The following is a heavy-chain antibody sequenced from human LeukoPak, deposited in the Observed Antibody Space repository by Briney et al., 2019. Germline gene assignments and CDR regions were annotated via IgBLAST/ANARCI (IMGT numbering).Heavy chain of an antibody. J-gene: IGHJ4*02. Sequence: PGGSLRLSCAASGFTFSTYAMSWVRQAAGKGLEWVSVIYTGGTTYYADSVKGRFTISRDNSKNTLYLQMNSLRAEDTAVYYCAGDAYGKHYFDYWGQGTLVTVSS. CDR3: AGDAYGKHYFDY. CDR1: GFTFSTYA. D-gene: IGHD2-21*01. CDR2: IYTGGTT. V-gene: IGHV3-23*03.